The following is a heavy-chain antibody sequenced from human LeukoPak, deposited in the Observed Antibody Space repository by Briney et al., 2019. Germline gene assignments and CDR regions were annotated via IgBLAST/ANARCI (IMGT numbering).Heavy chain of an antibody. CDR1: GYTFTGYY. CDR2: INPNSGGT. D-gene: IGHD2-2*01. Sequence: GASVKVSCKASGYTFTGYYMHWVRQAPGQGLKWMGWINPNSGGTNYAQKFQGRVTMTRDTSISTAYMELSRLRSDDTAVYYCARGLVVVPAAMSYWGQGTLVTVSS. J-gene: IGHJ4*02. V-gene: IGHV1-2*02. CDR3: ARGLVVVPAAMSY.